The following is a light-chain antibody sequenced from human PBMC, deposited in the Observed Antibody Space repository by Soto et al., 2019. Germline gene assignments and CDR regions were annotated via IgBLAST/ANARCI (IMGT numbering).Light chain of an antibody. J-gene: IGLJ2*01. Sequence: QSALTQPPSASGSPGQSVTISCTGTSSDVGGYNYVSWYQHHPGKAPKLMIYEVSKRPSGVPDRFSGSKSGNTASLTVSGLQLDDEADYYCNSYAGTKNLVFGGGTKVTVL. V-gene: IGLV2-8*01. CDR1: SSDVGGYNY. CDR3: NSYAGTKNLV. CDR2: EVS.